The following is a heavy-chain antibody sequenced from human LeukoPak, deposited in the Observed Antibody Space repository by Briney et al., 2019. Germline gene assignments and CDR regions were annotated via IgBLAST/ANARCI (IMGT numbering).Heavy chain of an antibody. CDR1: GGSISSSNW. Sequence: PSETLSLTYAVSGGSISSSNWWSWVRQPPGKGLEWIGEIYHSGSTNYNPSLKSRVTISVDKSKNQFSLKLSSVTAADTAVYYCASTPRAAAIVYYYYGMDVWGKGTTVTVSS. CDR3: ASTPRAAAIVYYYYGMDV. J-gene: IGHJ6*04. V-gene: IGHV4-4*02. D-gene: IGHD2-2*01. CDR2: IYHSGST.